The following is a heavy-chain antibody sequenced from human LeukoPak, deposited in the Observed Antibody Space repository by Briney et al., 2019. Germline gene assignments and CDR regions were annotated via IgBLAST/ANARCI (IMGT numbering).Heavy chain of an antibody. J-gene: IGHJ4*02. CDR2: VFGGGHGA. V-gene: IGHV3-23*01. CDR3: AKESRYYYDSSGYYDY. CDR1: GFTFSDYA. Sequence: GGSLRLSCAASGFTFSDYAMAWVRQTPGKGLEWVSSVFGGGHGALYIDSVRGRFTISRDNSMKTLYLQMNSLRAEDTAVYYCAKESRYYYDSSGYYDYWGQGTLVTVSS. D-gene: IGHD3-22*01.